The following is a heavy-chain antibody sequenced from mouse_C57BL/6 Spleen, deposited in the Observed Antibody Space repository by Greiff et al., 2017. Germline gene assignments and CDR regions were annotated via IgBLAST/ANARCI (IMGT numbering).Heavy chain of an antibody. Sequence: VQLQQPGAELVRPGSSVKLSCKASGYTFTSYWMHWVKQRPIQGLEWIGNIDPSDSETHYTQKFKDKATLTVDKSSSTAYMQLSSLTSEDSAVDNCARTYYGSSYDMDYWGQGTTLTVSS. CDR3: ARTYYGSSYDMDY. CDR2: IDPSDSET. D-gene: IGHD1-1*01. J-gene: IGHJ2*01. CDR1: GYTFTSYW. V-gene: IGHV1-52*01.